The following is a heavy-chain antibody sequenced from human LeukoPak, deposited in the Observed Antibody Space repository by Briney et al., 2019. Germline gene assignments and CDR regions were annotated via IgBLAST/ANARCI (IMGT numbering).Heavy chain of an antibody. CDR2: IYYSGTT. V-gene: IGHV4-59*12. CDR3: ASVPLYHYCSGGSCYHGSDWYFDL. CDR1: GGSISSYY. Sequence: PSETLSLTCTVSGGSISSYYWSWIRQPPGKGLEWIGYIYYSGTTNYNPSLKSRVTISVDTSKNQFSLKLSSVTAADTAVYYCASVPLYHYCSGGSCYHGSDWYFDLWGRGTLVTVSS. D-gene: IGHD2-15*01. J-gene: IGHJ2*01.